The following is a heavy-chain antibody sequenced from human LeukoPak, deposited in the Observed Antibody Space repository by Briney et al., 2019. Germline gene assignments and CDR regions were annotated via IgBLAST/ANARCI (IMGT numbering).Heavy chain of an antibody. CDR3: TSQYSSSSDGPRDY. J-gene: IGHJ4*02. V-gene: IGHV3-73*01. Sequence: GGSLKLSCAASGFTFCGSAMHWVHQASGKGLEWVGRIRSKANSYAAAYAASVKGRFTISRDDSKNTAYLQMNSLKTEDTAVYYCTSQYSSSSDGPRDYWGQGTLVTVSS. CDR2: IRSKANSYAA. D-gene: IGHD6-6*01. CDR1: GFTFCGSA.